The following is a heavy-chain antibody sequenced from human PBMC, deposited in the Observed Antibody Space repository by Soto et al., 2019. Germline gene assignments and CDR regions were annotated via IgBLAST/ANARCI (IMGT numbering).Heavy chain of an antibody. J-gene: IGHJ5*02. CDR3: AKDYSSGYNWFDP. CDR1: GFTFSSYG. V-gene: IGHV3-30*18. D-gene: IGHD1-26*01. CDR2: ISYDGSNK. Sequence: GGSLRLSCAASGFTFSSYGMHWVRQAPGKGLEWVAVISYDGSNKYYADSVKGRFTISGDNSKNTLYLQMNSLRAEDTAVYYCAKDYSSGYNWFDPWGQGTLVTVSS.